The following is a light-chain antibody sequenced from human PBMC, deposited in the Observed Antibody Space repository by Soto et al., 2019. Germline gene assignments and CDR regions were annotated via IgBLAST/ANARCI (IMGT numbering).Light chain of an antibody. Sequence: DIQMTQSPSTLSASVGDRVTITCRASQSISSWLAWYQQKPGKAPKLLIYKASSLESGVPSRFSGSGSGTEFPFTIRSLQPDDFATYYCQQYNSYWTFGQGTKVEIK. CDR2: KAS. J-gene: IGKJ1*01. CDR1: QSISSW. CDR3: QQYNSYWT. V-gene: IGKV1-5*03.